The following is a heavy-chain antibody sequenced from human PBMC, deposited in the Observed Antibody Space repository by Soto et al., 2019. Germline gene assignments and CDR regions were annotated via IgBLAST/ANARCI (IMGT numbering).Heavy chain of an antibody. Sequence: LSLTCAVCGGSVSTTNWWNWVRQPPGKGLEWIGDIYHRGSTNYNPSLKSRVTISVDKSKNQFSLRLSLVTAADTAVYYCARGLAAPTAGTLDYWGLGILVTVSS. CDR2: IYHRGST. D-gene: IGHD1-1*01. CDR1: GGSVSTTNW. J-gene: IGHJ4*02. V-gene: IGHV4-4*02. CDR3: ARGLAAPTAGTLDY.